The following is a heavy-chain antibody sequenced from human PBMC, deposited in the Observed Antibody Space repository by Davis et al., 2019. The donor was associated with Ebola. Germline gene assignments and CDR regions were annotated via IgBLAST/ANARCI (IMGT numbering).Heavy chain of an antibody. CDR1: GFTFSTYW. CDR2: ISYDGSNK. V-gene: IGHV3-30-3*01. D-gene: IGHD3-16*01. CDR3: ARSYPDY. Sequence: GESLKISCAASGFTFSTYWMSWVRQAPGKGLEWVAVISYDGSNKYYADSVKGRFTISRDNSKNTLYLQMNSLRAEDTAVYYCARSYPDYWGQGTLVTVSS. J-gene: IGHJ4*02.